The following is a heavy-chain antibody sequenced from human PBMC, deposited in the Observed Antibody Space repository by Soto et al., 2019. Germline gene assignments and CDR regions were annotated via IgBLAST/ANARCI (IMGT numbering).Heavy chain of an antibody. Sequence: SDTLSLTCAVYGGSFSGYYWSWIRQPPGKGLEWIGEINHSGSTNYNPSLKSRVTISVDTSKNQFSLKLSSVTAADTAVYYCAREGGVIVKATALNYYDMDVWGQGTTVTVSS. CDR2: INHSGST. D-gene: IGHD3-16*02. CDR1: GGSFSGYY. CDR3: AREGGVIVKATALNYYDMDV. V-gene: IGHV4-34*01. J-gene: IGHJ6*02.